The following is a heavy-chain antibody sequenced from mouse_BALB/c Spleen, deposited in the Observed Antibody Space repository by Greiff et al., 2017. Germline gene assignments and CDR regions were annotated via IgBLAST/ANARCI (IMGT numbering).Heavy chain of an antibody. Sequence: EVQGVESGGGLVKPGGSLKLSCAASGFTFSDYYMYWVRQTPEKRLEWVATISDGGSYTYYPDSVKGRFTISRDNAKNNLYLQMSSLKSEDTAMYYCARDDDYDPPYWGQGTLVTVSA. D-gene: IGHD2-4*01. CDR1: GFTFSDYY. CDR2: ISDGGSYT. J-gene: IGHJ3*01. V-gene: IGHV5-4*02. CDR3: ARDDDYDPPY.